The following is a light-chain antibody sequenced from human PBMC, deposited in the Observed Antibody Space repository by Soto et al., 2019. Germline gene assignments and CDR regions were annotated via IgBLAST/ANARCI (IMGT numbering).Light chain of an antibody. V-gene: IGKV3-11*01. CDR2: DVS. Sequence: EIMLPQSPATLSLSPGVRGTLSCRASESVTNYLAWYQQKPGQAPRLLVYDVSNRATGIPARFSGGGSGTDFTLTISNLEPEDFAVYYCQQRSDWPWTFGQGTKVDIK. CDR1: ESVTNY. CDR3: QQRSDWPWT. J-gene: IGKJ1*01.